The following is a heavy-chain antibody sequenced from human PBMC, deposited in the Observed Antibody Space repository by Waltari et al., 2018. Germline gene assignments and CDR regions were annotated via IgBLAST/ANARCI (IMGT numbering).Heavy chain of an antibody. Sequence: EVQLVESAGVVVQPGGSMRLCCAASGFTFDDYTMHWVRQSPGNGLEWVSLISWDGGSTYYADSVKGRFTISRDNNKNSLYLQMNSLRTEDTALYYCATAVVQGEAGDYWGQGTLVTVSS. CDR1: GFTFDDYT. J-gene: IGHJ4*02. V-gene: IGHV3-43*01. D-gene: IGHD3-10*01. CDR2: ISWDGGST. CDR3: ATAVVQGEAGDY.